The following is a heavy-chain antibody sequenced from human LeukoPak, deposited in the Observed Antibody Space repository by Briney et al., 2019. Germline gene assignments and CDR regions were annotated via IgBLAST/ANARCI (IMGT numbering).Heavy chain of an antibody. CDR2: IKSKTDGGTT. J-gene: IGHJ4*02. Sequence: GGSLRLSCAASGFTFSSYSMNWVRQAPGKGLEWVGRIKSKTDGGTTDYAAPEKGRFTISRHDSKNTLYLQMNSLKTEATAVYYCTTGGDHWNYGPGAKSSLGYWGQGTLVTVSS. V-gene: IGHV3-15*01. D-gene: IGHD1-7*01. CDR1: GFTFSSYS. CDR3: TTGGDHWNYGPGAKSSLGY.